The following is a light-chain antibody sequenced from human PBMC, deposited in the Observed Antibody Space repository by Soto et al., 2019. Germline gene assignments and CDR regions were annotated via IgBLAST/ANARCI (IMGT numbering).Light chain of an antibody. J-gene: IGKJ1*01. Sequence: DIVLTQSPCTLSVSPGAAATLSCRASQSVTNNFLSWYQQKPGQAPRLLIYGATSRATGIPDRFSGSGSGTDFTLTISRLEPEDFAIYYCQQSGSSSWTFGQGTKVEVK. CDR2: GAT. CDR1: QSVTNNF. CDR3: QQSGSSSWT. V-gene: IGKV3-20*01.